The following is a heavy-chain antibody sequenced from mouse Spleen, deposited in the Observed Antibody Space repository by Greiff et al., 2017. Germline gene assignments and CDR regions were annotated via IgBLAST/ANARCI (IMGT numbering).Heavy chain of an antibody. D-gene: IGHD2-1*01. J-gene: IGHJ1*01. CDR2: IDPEIGGS. V-gene: IGHV1-15*01. Sequence: QVQLQQSGAEVVRPGASVTLSCKASGYTFTDYEMHWVKQTPVHGLEWIGAIDPEIGGSAYNQKFKGKAILTADKSSSTAYMELRSLTSEDSAVYYCTRRESYGNFWYFDVWGAGTTVTVSS. CDR1: GYTFTDYE. CDR3: TRRESYGNFWYFDV.